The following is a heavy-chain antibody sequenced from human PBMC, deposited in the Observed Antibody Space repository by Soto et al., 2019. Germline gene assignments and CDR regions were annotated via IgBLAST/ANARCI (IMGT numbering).Heavy chain of an antibody. D-gene: IGHD2-2*01. CDR1: GFTFSDYY. Sequence: PGGSLRLSCAASGFTFSDYYMSWIRQAPGKGLEWVSYISSSGSTIYYADSVKGRFTISRDNAKNSLYLQMNSLRAEDTAVYYCASLGSVRRGSSTSCPDYGDYACRDYWGQGTLVTVSS. CDR3: ASLGSVRRGSSTSCPDYGDYACRDY. V-gene: IGHV3-11*01. J-gene: IGHJ4*02. CDR2: ISSSGSTI.